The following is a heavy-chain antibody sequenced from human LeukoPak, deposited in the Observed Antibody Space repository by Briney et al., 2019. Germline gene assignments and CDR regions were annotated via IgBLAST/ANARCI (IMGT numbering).Heavy chain of an antibody. CDR1: GGTFSSYA. V-gene: IGHV1-69*13. Sequence: SVKVSCKASGGTFSSYAISWVRQAPGQGLEWMGGIIPIFGTANYAQKFQGRVTITADESTSTAYMELSSLRSEDTAVYCCERDAGNSSGRYGLWRSDYYMDVWGKGTTVTVSS. J-gene: IGHJ6*03. CDR3: ERDAGNSSGRYGLWRSDYYMDV. D-gene: IGHD6-19*01. CDR2: IIPIFGTA.